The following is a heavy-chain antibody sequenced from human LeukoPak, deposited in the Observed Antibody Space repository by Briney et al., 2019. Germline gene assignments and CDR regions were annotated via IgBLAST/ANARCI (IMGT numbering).Heavy chain of an antibody. D-gene: IGHD5-12*01. CDR1: GFTVSTHY. CDR2: IDTADKT. CDR3: ARRGGYSGNDFGGGIEGYFDY. Sequence: GGSLRLSCAASGFTVSTHYMNWVRQAPGKGLEWVSVIDTADKTYYADSVKGRFTISRDNSNNTVFLQLNSVRADDTAVYYCARRGGYSGNDFGGGIEGYFDYWGQGTVVTVSS. J-gene: IGHJ4*02. V-gene: IGHV3-53*01.